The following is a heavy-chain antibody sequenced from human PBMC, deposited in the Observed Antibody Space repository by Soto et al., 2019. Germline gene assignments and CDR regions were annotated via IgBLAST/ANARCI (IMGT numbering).Heavy chain of an antibody. J-gene: IGHJ4*02. D-gene: IGHD3-9*01. CDR3: ARNLMDYDMLTGYYMAYYFGY. Sequence: QVQLVQSGAEVKKPGASVKVSCKASGYTFTSYAMHWVRQAPGQRLEWMGWINAGNGNTKYSQTFQGRVTITRDTSASTAYMELRSLRSEDTAVYYCARNLMDYDMLTGYYMAYYFGYWGQGTLVTVSS. V-gene: IGHV1-3*01. CDR1: GYTFTSYA. CDR2: INAGNGNT.